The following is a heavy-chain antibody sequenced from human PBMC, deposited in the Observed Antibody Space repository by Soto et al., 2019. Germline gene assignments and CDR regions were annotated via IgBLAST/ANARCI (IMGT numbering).Heavy chain of an antibody. D-gene: IGHD3-10*01. CDR3: ARDRGGYYGSGSSYYGMDV. CDR2: IYHSGST. V-gene: IGHV4-4*02. Sequence: PSETLSLTCAVSGGSISSSNWWSWVRQPPGKGLEWIGEIYHSGSTNYNPSLKSRVTISVDKSKNQFSLKLSSVTAADTAVYYCARDRGGYYGSGSSYYGMDVWGQGTTVT. J-gene: IGHJ6*02. CDR1: GGSISSSNW.